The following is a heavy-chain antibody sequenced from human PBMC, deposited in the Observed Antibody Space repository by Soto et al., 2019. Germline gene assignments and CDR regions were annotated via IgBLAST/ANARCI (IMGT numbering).Heavy chain of an antibody. D-gene: IGHD3-22*01. CDR2: ISYDGSNK. J-gene: IGHJ4*02. CDR3: AKDLIHYYDSSGYYGGFDY. V-gene: IGHV3-30*18. Sequence: QVQLVESGGGVVQPGRSLRLSCAASGFTFSSYGMHWVRQAPGKGLEWVAVISYDGSNKYYADSVKGRFTISRDNSKNXLXXQMTSLRAEDTAVYYCAKDLIHYYDSSGYYGGFDYWGQGTLVTVSS. CDR1: GFTFSSYG.